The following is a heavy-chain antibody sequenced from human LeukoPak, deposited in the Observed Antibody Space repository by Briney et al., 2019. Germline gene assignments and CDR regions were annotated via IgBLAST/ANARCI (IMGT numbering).Heavy chain of an antibody. V-gene: IGHV4-34*01. Sequence: PSETLSLTCAVYGGSFSGYYWSWIRQPPGKGLEWIGEINHSGSTNYNPSLKSRVTISVDTSKNQFSLKLSSVTAADTAVYYCARGKIYWQHLVHGYFDYWGQEPLVPVS. J-gene: IGHJ4*02. D-gene: IGHD6-13*01. CDR1: GGSFSGYY. CDR3: ARGKIYWQHLVHGYFDY. CDR2: INHSGST.